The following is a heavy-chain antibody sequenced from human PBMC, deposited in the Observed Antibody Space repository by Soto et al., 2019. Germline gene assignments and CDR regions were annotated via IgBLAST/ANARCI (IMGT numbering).Heavy chain of an antibody. Sequence: QVQLVQSGAEVKKPGASVKVSCKASGYTFTSYDINCVRQATGQGREWMGWMNPNSGNTGYAQKFPGRVTMTRNTSISPAYMELSSLRSADTAVYYCASTGKEYYDFWSGYPPVTDYRGQGTLVTVSS. CDR3: ASTGKEYYDFWSGYPPVTDY. CDR2: MNPNSGNT. V-gene: IGHV1-8*01. D-gene: IGHD3-3*01. CDR1: GYTFTSYD. J-gene: IGHJ4*02.